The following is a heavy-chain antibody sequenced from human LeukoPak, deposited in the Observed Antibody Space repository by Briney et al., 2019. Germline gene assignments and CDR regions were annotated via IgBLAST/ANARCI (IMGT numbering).Heavy chain of an antibody. Sequence: SETLSLTCTVSGGSISSYYWSWIRQPPGKGLEWIGYIYYSGSTNYNPSLKSRVTISVDTSKNQFSLKLSSVTAEDTAVYYCATDRPSSLRYFDWFLDYWGQGTLVTVSS. V-gene: IGHV4-59*01. D-gene: IGHD3-9*01. CDR1: GGSISSYY. CDR3: ATDRPSSLRYFDWFLDY. J-gene: IGHJ4*02. CDR2: IYYSGST.